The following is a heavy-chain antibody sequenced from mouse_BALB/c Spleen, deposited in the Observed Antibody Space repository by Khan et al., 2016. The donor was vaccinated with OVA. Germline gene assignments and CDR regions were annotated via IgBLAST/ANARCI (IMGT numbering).Heavy chain of an antibody. Sequence: QVQLKQSGTELLKPGTSVKLSCKASGYSFTNYDINWVRQWPEQGLEWIGWIFPGNGNIQYNEKFKDKATLTIDKSSSTAYMRLSRLTYEDSGVYFCARGDSVKFDSWGQGTILTVSS. CDR1: GYSFTNYD. CDR2: IFPGNGNI. J-gene: IGHJ2*01. V-gene: IGHV1-75*01. CDR3: ARGDSVKFDS. D-gene: IGHD3-3*01.